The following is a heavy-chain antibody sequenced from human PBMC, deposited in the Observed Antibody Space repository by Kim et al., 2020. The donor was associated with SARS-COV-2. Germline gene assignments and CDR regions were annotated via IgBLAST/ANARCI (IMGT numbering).Heavy chain of an antibody. D-gene: IGHD4-17*01. CDR3: ARDLGDYGDYRYYYGMDV. CDR1: GFTFSSYG. CDR2: ISYDGSNK. Sequence: GGSLRLSCAASGFTFSSYGMHWVRQAPGKGLEWVAVISYDGSNKYYADSVKGRFTISRDNSKNTLYLQINSLRAEDTAVYYCARDLGDYGDYRYYYGMDVWGQGTTVTVSS. J-gene: IGHJ6*02. V-gene: IGHV3-33*05.